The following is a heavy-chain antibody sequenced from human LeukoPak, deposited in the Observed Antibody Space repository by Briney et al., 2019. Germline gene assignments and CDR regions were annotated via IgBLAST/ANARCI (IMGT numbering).Heavy chain of an antibody. J-gene: IGHJ4*02. CDR2: INHSGTT. CDR1: GGSFSGYY. CDR3: ARRPAGSSGWYGY. V-gene: IGHV4-34*01. D-gene: IGHD6-19*01. Sequence: SETLSLTCAVYGGSFSGYYWSWIRQPPGKGLEWIGEINHSGTTNYNPSLKSRVTISVDTSKNQFSLKLSSVTAADTAVYYCARRPAGSSGWYGYWGQGTLVTVSS.